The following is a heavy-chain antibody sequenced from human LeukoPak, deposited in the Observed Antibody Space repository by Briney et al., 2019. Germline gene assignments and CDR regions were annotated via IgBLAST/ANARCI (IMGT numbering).Heavy chain of an antibody. V-gene: IGHV3-64D*06. CDR1: GLTFSNYA. CDR2: ISSGGGTT. CDR3: VRASGWFDP. D-gene: IGHD6-25*01. J-gene: IGHJ5*02. Sequence: GGSLRLSCSASGLTFSNYAMHWARQAPGKGLEYVSAISSGGGTTYYADSVKGRFTISRDTSKNTLYLQMTSLKPEDTALYYCVRASGWFDPWGQGTLVTVSS.